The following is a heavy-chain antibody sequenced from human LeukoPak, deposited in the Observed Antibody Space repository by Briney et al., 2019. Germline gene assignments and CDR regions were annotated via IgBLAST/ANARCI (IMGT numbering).Heavy chain of an antibody. CDR2: IYYSGST. CDR1: GGSISSTSSY. J-gene: IGHJ4*02. Sequence: AETLSLTCTVSGGSISSTSSYWGWIRQPPGKGLEWIATIYYSGSTYYNASLKSRITIAVDTPKSQFSLKLSSVTAADTAVYYCARLNYYGFDYWGQGTLVTFSS. D-gene: IGHD1-26*01. CDR3: ARLNYYGFDY. V-gene: IGHV4-39*01.